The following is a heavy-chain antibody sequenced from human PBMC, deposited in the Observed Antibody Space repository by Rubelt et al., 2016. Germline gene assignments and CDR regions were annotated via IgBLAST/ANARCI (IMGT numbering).Heavy chain of an antibody. Sequence: QVQLVQSGAEVKKPGSSVKVSCKASGGTSRTYSISWVRQAPGQGLEWMGGIIPIFGTANYEQKFQGRVTMTAAEATSTAYMELSSLRSEDTAVYYCARDLRGGGEQWLAYYFDYWGQGTLVTVSS. V-gene: IGHV1-69*12. D-gene: IGHD6-19*01. J-gene: IGHJ4*02. CDR1: GGTSRTYS. CDR3: ARDLRGGGEQWLAYYFDY. CDR2: IIPIFGTA.